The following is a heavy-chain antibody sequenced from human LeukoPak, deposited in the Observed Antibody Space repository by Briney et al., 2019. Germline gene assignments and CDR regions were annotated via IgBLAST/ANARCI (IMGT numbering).Heavy chain of an antibody. CDR2: INHSGST. CDR1: GGSFSGYY. J-gene: IGHJ4*02. D-gene: IGHD5-18*01. CDR3: ARHRGFRGYSYGNDY. V-gene: IGHV4-34*01. Sequence: SETLSLTCAVYGGSFSGYYWGWIRQPPGKGLEWIGEINHSGSTNYNPSLKSRVTISVDTSKNQFSLKLSSVTAADTAVYYCARHRGFRGYSYGNDYWGQGTLVTVSS.